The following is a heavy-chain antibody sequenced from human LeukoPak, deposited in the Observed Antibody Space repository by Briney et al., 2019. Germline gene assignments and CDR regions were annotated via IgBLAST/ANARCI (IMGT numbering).Heavy chain of an antibody. CDR2: IWYDGSNK. CDR3: AKGGSGGESEY. CDR1: GFTFSSYG. Sequence: GRSLRLSCAVSGFTFSSYGMRWVRQAPGKELEWVAVIWYDGSNKYYADSVKGRFTISRDNSKNTLYLQMGSLRAEDTAVYYCAKGGSGGESEYWGQGTLVTVSS. J-gene: IGHJ4*02. D-gene: IGHD3-16*01. V-gene: IGHV3-33*06.